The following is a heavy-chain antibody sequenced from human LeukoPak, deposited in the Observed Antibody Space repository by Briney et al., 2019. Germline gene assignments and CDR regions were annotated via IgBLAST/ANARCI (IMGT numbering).Heavy chain of an antibody. Sequence: GGSLRLSCTASGFTFSGYAMSWVRQAPGKGLEWVGFIRNKANGGTADYAASVKGRFTISRDDSKTIAYLQMNSLKTEDTAVYYCSRAYSTGWLGINDYWGQGALVTVSP. D-gene: IGHD6-19*01. CDR1: GFTFSGYA. CDR2: IRNKANGGTA. CDR3: SRAYSTGWLGINDY. V-gene: IGHV3-49*04. J-gene: IGHJ4*02.